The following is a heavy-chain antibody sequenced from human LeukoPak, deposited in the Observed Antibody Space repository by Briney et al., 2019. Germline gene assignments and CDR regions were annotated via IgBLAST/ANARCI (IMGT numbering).Heavy chain of an antibody. V-gene: IGHV3-30*02. CDR3: VKDLTTVTTQGDY. CDR1: GFTFINAW. CDR2: IRYDESDK. J-gene: IGHJ4*02. Sequence: GGSLRLSCAASGFTFINAWMAWVRQAPGKGLEWVAFIRYDESDKYYADSVKGRFTISRDNSKNTLYLQMNSLRADDTALYYCVKDLTTVTTQGDYWGQGTLVTVSS. D-gene: IGHD4-17*01.